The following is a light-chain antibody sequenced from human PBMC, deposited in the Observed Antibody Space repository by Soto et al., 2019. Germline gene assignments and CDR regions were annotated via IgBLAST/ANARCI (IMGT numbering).Light chain of an antibody. CDR3: HQYDSWT. CDR1: QSFNSIY. Sequence: EIVLTPSPGTLSSSPGXXXXXXXRASQSFNSIYLAXYQKKPXQAXRLLIYGASSRATGIPDRFSGSGSGKDFTLTISRLEPEDFAVYYCHQYDSWTFGQGTKV. CDR2: GAS. V-gene: IGKV3-20*01. J-gene: IGKJ1*01.